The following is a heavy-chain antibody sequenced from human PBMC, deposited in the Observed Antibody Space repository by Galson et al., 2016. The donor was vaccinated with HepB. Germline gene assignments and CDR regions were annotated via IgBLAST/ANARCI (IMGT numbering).Heavy chain of an antibody. Sequence: ETLSLTCTVSGASISSYYWTWVRQAPGKGLEWLGQIYSTGSTNYNHPLSSRVTMSVDTTKNEFSLQMTSVTAADTAVYYCAGRLDYWGQGILVSVSS. CDR1: GASISSYY. V-gene: IGHV4-59*03. J-gene: IGHJ4*02. CDR2: IYSTGST. CDR3: AGRLDY.